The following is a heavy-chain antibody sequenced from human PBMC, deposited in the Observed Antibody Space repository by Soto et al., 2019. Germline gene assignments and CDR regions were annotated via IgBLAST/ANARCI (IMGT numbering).Heavy chain of an antibody. V-gene: IGHV3-30*03. Sequence: GGSLRLSCAASGFTFSSYGMHWVRQAPGKGLEWVAVISYDGSNKYYADSVKGRFTISRDNSKNTLYLQMNSLRAEDTAVYYCASEGSSSWEYYFDYWGQGTLVTVSS. J-gene: IGHJ4*02. CDR2: ISYDGSNK. D-gene: IGHD6-13*01. CDR3: ASEGSSSWEYYFDY. CDR1: GFTFSSYG.